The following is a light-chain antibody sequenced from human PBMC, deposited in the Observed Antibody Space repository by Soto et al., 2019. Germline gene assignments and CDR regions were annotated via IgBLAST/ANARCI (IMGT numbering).Light chain of an antibody. CDR3: QTYNTAPLT. Sequence: DVQMTQSPSSLSAFVGDRVTITCRASQGIAPYLAWFQQKPGKVPQLLIYATSTLQSGVPSRFSGSGSGTDFTLTISSLQPEDVATYYCQTYNTAPLTFGGGTKVEIK. CDR2: ATS. V-gene: IGKV1-27*01. J-gene: IGKJ4*01. CDR1: QGIAPY.